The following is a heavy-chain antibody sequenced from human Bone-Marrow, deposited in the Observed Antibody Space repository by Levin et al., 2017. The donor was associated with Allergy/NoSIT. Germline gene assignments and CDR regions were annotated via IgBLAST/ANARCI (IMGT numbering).Heavy chain of an antibody. CDR2: IYSRGYT. CDR3: VSDGCSLPVADFFDF. D-gene: IGHD6-19*01. CDR1: GDSITGYY. V-gene: IGHV4-4*07. J-gene: IGHJ4*02. Sequence: PSETLSLTCTVSGDSITGYYWSWIRQPAGKGLEWIGRIYSRGYTNYNPSLESRVTMLVDTPKKQFSLVLTSVTAEDTAVYYCVSDGCSLPVADFFDFWGEGSPVAVSS.